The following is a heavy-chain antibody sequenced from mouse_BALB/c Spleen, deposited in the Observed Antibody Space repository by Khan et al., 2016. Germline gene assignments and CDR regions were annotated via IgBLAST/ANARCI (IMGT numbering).Heavy chain of an antibody. CDR2: INPDSRTI. CDR3: ARAGYYGYLAY. CDR1: GFDFRRYW. J-gene: IGHJ3*01. V-gene: IGHV4-1*02. Sequence: VKLLESGGGLVRPGGSLKLSCAASGFDFRRYWMSWVRQAPGKGLEWIGEINPDSRTINYSPSLKEKFTLSRDNAQSTLYLQMSKVGSEDTAFYYCARAGYYGYLAYWGQGTLVRFSA. D-gene: IGHD1-1*01.